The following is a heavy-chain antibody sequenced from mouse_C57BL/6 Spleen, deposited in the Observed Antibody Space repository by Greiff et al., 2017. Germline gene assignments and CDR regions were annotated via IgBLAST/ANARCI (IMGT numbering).Heavy chain of an antibody. Sequence: SDAELVKPGASVKISCKASGYTFTDHTIHWMKQRPEQGLEWIGYIYPRDGSTKYNEKFKGKATLTADKSSSTAYMQLNSLTSEDSAVYVCAREEDYGSIPYARDDWGQGTSVTVSS. CDR2: IYPRDGST. CDR3: AREEDYGSIPYARDD. V-gene: IGHV1-78*01. CDR1: GYTFTDHT. J-gene: IGHJ4*01. D-gene: IGHD1-1*01.